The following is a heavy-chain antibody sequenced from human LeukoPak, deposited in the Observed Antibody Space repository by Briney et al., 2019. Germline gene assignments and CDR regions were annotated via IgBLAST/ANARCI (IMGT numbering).Heavy chain of an antibody. J-gene: IGHJ4*02. CDR2: IYYSGST. CDR1: GGSISSSSYY. V-gene: IGHV4-39*01. Sequence: SETLSLTCTVSGGSISSSSYYWGWIRQPPWKGLEWIGSIYYSGSTYYNPSLKSRVTISVDTSKNQFSLKLSSVTAADTAVYYCARDTGYSYALYYFDYWGQGTLVTVSS. D-gene: IGHD5-18*01. CDR3: ARDTGYSYALYYFDY.